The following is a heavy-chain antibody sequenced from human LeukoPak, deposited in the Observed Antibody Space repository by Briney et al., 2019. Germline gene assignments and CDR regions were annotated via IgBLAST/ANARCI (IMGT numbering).Heavy chain of an antibody. CDR1: GGSISSSSYY. V-gene: IGHV4-39*07. D-gene: IGHD2-2*01. J-gene: IGHJ4*02. Sequence: PSETLSLTCTVSGGSISSSSYYWGWIRQPPGKGLEWIGSIYYSGSTYYNPSLKSRVTISVDTSKNQFSLKLSSVTAADTAVYYCARVFRGNEGGGIVVVPAAMYYFDYWGQGTLVTVSS. CDR2: IYYSGST. CDR3: ARVFRGNEGGGIVVVPAAMYYFDY.